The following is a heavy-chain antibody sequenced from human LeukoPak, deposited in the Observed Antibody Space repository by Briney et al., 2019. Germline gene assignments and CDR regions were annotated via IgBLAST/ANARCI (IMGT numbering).Heavy chain of an antibody. CDR1: GYTFTGYY. J-gene: IGHJ4*02. CDR3: ARDLLWFGAVDY. Sequence: ASVKVSCKASGYTFTGYYMHWVRRAPGQGLEWMGWINPNSGGTNYAQKFQGRVTMTRDTSISTAYMELSRLRSDDTAVYYCARDLLWFGAVDYWGQGTLVTVSS. D-gene: IGHD3-10*01. V-gene: IGHV1-2*02. CDR2: INPNSGGT.